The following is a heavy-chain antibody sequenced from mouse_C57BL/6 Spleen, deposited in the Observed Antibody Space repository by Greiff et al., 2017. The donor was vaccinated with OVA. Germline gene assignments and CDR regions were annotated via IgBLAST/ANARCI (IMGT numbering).Heavy chain of an antibody. CDR1: GYTFTDYY. D-gene: IGHD4-1*01. J-gene: IGHJ2*01. Sequence: EVQLQQSGPELVKPGASVKISCKASGYTFTDYYMNWVKQSHGKSLEWIGDINPNNGGTSYNQKFKGKATLTVDKSSSTAYMELRSLTSEDSAVYYCALWDLYYFDYWGQGTTLTVSS. V-gene: IGHV1-26*01. CDR2: INPNNGGT. CDR3: ALWDLYYFDY.